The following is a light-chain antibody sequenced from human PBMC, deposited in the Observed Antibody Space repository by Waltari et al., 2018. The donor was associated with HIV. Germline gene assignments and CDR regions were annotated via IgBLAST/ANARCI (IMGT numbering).Light chain of an antibody. CDR3: ASWDDRVNGAV. CDR1: RSSIGSNT. Sequence: QSVLTQPPSASGTPGRRVTISCSGTRSSIGSNTVSWYQHLPGMAPSLPIYSDDQRPSGVPERFSGSKSGASASLAISWLHSEDEGDYYCASWDDRVNGAVFGGGTQLTVL. J-gene: IGLJ7*01. V-gene: IGLV1-44*01. CDR2: SDD.